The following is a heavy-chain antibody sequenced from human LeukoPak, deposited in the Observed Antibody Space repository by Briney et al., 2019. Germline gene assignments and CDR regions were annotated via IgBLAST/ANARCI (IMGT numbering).Heavy chain of an antibody. Sequence: GGSLRLSCAASGFTFSSYAMSWVRQAPGKGLEWVSAISGSGGSTYYADSVKGRFTISRDNSKNTLYLQMSSLRAEDTAVYYCAKNGDGYNYDYYYYMDVWGKGTTVTVSS. D-gene: IGHD5-24*01. J-gene: IGHJ6*03. CDR1: GFTFSSYA. V-gene: IGHV3-23*01. CDR3: AKNGDGYNYDYYYYMDV. CDR2: ISGSGGST.